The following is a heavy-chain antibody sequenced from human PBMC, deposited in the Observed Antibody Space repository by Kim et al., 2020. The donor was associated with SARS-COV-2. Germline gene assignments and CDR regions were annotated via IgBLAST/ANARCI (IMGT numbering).Heavy chain of an antibody. CDR1: GFSFSSYA. J-gene: IGHJ4*02. D-gene: IGHD6-13*01. Sequence: GGSLRLSCAASGFSFSSYAMSWVRQDPGKGLEWVSAISESSGDIFYADSVKGRFTISRDNSKNTLYLQMNSLRVEDTAVYYCANRRRGNSWYDYWGQGTLVTVSS. V-gene: IGHV3-23*01. CDR3: ANRRRGNSWYDY. CDR2: ISESSGDI.